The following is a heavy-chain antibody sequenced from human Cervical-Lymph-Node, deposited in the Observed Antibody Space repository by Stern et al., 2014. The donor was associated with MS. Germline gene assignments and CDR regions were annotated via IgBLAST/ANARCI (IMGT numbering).Heavy chain of an antibody. J-gene: IGHJ4*02. D-gene: IGHD6-19*01. CDR2: ISGSGGST. CDR3: AKIYGGWPLYSSGPYYFDY. Sequence: EVQLVESGGGLVQPGGSLRLSCAASGFTFSSYAMSWVRQAPGKGLERVSAISGSGGSTYYADSVKGRFTISRDNSKNTLYLQMNSLRAEDTAVYYCAKIYGGWPLYSSGPYYFDYWGQGTLVTVSS. CDR1: GFTFSSYA. V-gene: IGHV3-23*04.